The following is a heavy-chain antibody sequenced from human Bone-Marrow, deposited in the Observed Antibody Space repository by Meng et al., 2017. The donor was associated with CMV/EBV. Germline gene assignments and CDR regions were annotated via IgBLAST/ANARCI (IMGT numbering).Heavy chain of an antibody. CDR1: GGSISSGYY. V-gene: IGHV4-38-2*02. CDR3: ARTGESGSYYDAFDI. CDR2: IYHSGST. Sequence: SETLSLTCTVSGGSISSGYYWGWIRQPPGKGLEWIGSIYHSGSTYYNPSLKSRVTISVDTSKNQFSLKLSSVTAADTAVYYCARTGESGSYYDAFDIWGQGTMVTVSS. J-gene: IGHJ3*02. D-gene: IGHD1-26*01.